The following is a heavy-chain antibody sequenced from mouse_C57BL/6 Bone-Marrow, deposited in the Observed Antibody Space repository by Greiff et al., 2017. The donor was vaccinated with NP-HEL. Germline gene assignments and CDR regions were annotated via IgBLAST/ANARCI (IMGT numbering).Heavy chain of an antibody. J-gene: IGHJ2*01. CDR1: GYTFTDYY. Sequence: VQLQQSGPELVKPGASVKISCKASGYTFTDYYMNWVKQSHGKSLEWIGDINPNNGGTSYNQKFKGKATLTVDKSSSTAYMELRSLTSEDSAVYYCARYPLWYYFDYWGQGTTLTVSS. D-gene: IGHD1-1*02. V-gene: IGHV1-26*01. CDR3: ARYPLWYYFDY. CDR2: INPNNGGT.